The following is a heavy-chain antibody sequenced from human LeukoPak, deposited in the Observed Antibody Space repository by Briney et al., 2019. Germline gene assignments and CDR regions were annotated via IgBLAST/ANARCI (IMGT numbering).Heavy chain of an antibody. D-gene: IGHD3-10*01. Sequence: PGGSLRLSCAASGFTFSSYSMNWVRQAPGKGLEWVSSISSSSSYIYYADSVKGRFTISRDNAKNSLYLQMNSLRAEDTAVYYCARDAYYYDSGSPGDSEEAFDYWGQGTLVTVSS. CDR1: GFTFSSYS. CDR2: ISSSSSYI. V-gene: IGHV3-21*01. CDR3: ARDAYYYDSGSPGDSEEAFDY. J-gene: IGHJ4*02.